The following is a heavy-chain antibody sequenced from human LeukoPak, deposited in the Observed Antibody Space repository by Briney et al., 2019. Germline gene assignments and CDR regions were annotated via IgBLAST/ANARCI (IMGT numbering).Heavy chain of an antibody. CDR3: ARDRIGGYYFDY. CDR1: GFTFSSYS. J-gene: IGHJ4*02. D-gene: IGHD3-10*01. CDR2: ISSSSSYI. V-gene: IGHV3-21*01. Sequence: GGSLRLSCAASGFTFSSYSMNWVRQAPGKGLEWVSSISSSSSYIYYADSVKGRFTISRDNAKNSLYLQMNSLRAEDTAVYYCARDRIGGYYFDYWGQGTLVTVSS.